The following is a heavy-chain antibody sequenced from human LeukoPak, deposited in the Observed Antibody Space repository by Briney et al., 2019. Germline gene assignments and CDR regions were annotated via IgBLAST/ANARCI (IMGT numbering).Heavy chain of an antibody. CDR2: INHSGST. Sequence: PSETLSLTCAVYGGSFSGYYWSWIRQPPGKGREWIGEINHSGSTNYNPSLKSRVTISVDTSKNQFSLKLSSVTAADTAVYYCARGRTIFGVVTLNWFDPWGQGTLVTVSS. CDR3: ARGRTIFGVVTLNWFDP. D-gene: IGHD3-3*01. CDR1: GGSFSGYY. J-gene: IGHJ5*02. V-gene: IGHV4-34*01.